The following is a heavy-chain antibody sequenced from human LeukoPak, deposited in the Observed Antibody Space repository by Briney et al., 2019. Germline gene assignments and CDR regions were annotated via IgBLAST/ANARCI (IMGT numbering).Heavy chain of an antibody. Sequence: SVKVSCKASGGTFSSYAISWVRQAPGQGLEWMGRIIPILGIANYAQKFQGRVTITADKSTSTAYMELSSLRSEDTAVYYCARESQISSSLMKTNWFDPWGQGTLVTVSS. CDR2: IIPILGIA. V-gene: IGHV1-69*04. CDR3: ARESQISSSLMKTNWFDP. D-gene: IGHD6-13*01. CDR1: GGTFSSYA. J-gene: IGHJ5*02.